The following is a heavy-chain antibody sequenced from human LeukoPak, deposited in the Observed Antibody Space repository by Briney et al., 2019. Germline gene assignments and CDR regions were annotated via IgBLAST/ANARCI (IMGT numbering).Heavy chain of an antibody. CDR2: ISGSGGST. Sequence: GGSLRLSCAASGFTFSSYAMSWVRQAPGKGLEWVSAISGSGGSTYYADSVKGRFTISGDNSKNTLYLQMNSLRAEDTAVYYCAKTSYYYDSSYFDYWGQGTLVTVSS. CDR3: AKTSYYYDSSYFDY. J-gene: IGHJ4*02. D-gene: IGHD3-22*01. CDR1: GFTFSSYA. V-gene: IGHV3-23*01.